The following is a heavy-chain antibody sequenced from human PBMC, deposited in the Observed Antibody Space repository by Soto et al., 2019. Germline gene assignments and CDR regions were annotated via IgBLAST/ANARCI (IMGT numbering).Heavy chain of an antibody. V-gene: IGHV4-4*02. D-gene: IGHD3-3*02. CDR2: ISHSGNA. CDR3: AAGHFWSGPLTARSLHY. Sequence: AETLSLTCAVSGDSISSSHWWKWVRQPPGKGLEWIGQISHSGNANYNPSLTSRVTISVDKSKNHFSMKLTSVTAADTAVYYCAAGHFWSGPLTARSLHYWGQGTMATVS. CDR1: GDSISSSHW. J-gene: IGHJ4*02.